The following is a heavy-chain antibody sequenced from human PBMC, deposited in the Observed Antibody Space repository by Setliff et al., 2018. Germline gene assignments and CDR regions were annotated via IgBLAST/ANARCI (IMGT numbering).Heavy chain of an antibody. J-gene: IGHJ5*02. CDR3: VRYSYGYAWLDP. D-gene: IGHD5-18*01. Sequence: SETLSLTCIVSGGSINSYYWNWIRQPPGKGLEWIGYIYYSGNSNYDTNYNPSLKSRVTILSDTSKNQFSLILSSVTAADTAVYYCVRYSYGYAWLDPWGQGIPVTVSS. CDR2: IYYSGNSNYDT. V-gene: IGHV4-59*01. CDR1: GGSINSYY.